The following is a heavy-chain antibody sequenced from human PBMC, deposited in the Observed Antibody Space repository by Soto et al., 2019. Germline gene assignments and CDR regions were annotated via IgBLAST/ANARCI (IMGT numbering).Heavy chain of an antibody. D-gene: IGHD6-6*01. CDR3: VTGDHLVR. Sequence: QMQLVQSGAEARKPGAPVKVSCKTSGYTFTGYYLNWVRQAPGRGLEWVGWINPKTGDTNNAQKFQGRVTMTTDTSISTGYMELSGLKSDDTAVYYCVTGDHLVRWGQGTRVTVSS. J-gene: IGHJ4*02. V-gene: IGHV1-2*02. CDR2: INPKTGDT. CDR1: GYTFTGYY.